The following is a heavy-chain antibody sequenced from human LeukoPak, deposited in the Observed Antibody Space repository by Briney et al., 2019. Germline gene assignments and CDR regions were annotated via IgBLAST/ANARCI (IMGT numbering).Heavy chain of an antibody. D-gene: IGHD3-10*01. J-gene: IGHJ4*02. Sequence: SETLSLTCTVSGGSISSYYWSWIRQPPGKGLEWIGYIYYSGSTNYNPSLKSRVTISVDTSKNQFSLKLSSVTAADTAVYYCARGPGVLLWFGELSAFDYWGQGTLVTVSS. CDR3: ARGPGVLLWFGELSAFDY. CDR1: GGSISSYY. V-gene: IGHV4-59*12. CDR2: IYYSGST.